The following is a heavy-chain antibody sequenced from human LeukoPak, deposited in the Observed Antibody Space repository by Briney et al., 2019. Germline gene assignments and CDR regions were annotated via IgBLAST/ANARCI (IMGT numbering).Heavy chain of an antibody. D-gene: IGHD3-10*01. J-gene: IGHJ4*02. Sequence: VASVKVSCKASGYTFTSYAMNWVRQAPGQGLEWMGWINTNTGNPTYAQGFTGRFVFSLDTSVSTAYLQISSLKAEDTAVYYCARTFDSYYYGSGNMLWGQGTLVTVSS. CDR1: GYTFTSYA. V-gene: IGHV7-4-1*02. CDR2: INTNTGNP. CDR3: ARTFDSYYYGSGNML.